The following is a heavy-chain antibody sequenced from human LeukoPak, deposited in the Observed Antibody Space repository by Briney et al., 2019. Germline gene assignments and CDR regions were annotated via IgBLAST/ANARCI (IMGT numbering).Heavy chain of an antibody. Sequence: GGSLRLSCAASGFTFSSYAMTWIRQAPGKGLEWVSSITNAGVSTYYADSVKGRFTISGDNSKNTLYLQMNSLRAEDTAVYYCAREGIAAAGTIDYWGQGTLVTVSS. CDR2: ITNAGVST. J-gene: IGHJ4*02. CDR3: AREGIAAAGTIDY. V-gene: IGHV3-23*01. D-gene: IGHD6-13*01. CDR1: GFTFSSYA.